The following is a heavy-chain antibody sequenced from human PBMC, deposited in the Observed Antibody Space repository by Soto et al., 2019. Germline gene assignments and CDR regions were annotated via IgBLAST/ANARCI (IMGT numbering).Heavy chain of an antibody. J-gene: IGHJ4*02. V-gene: IGHV3-23*01. D-gene: IGHD6-19*01. CDR3: AKARDQQWVRLPFDY. CDR1: GFFFSSYT. Sequence: VQLLESGGGLVQPGGSLRLSCVGSGFFFSSYTMTWVRQAPGKGLEWVSSFSATSENTYYADSVRGRFTISRDNSKNTLFLQMNSLTAEDTAMYYCAKARDQQWVRLPFDYGGQGILVIVSS. CDR2: FSATSENT.